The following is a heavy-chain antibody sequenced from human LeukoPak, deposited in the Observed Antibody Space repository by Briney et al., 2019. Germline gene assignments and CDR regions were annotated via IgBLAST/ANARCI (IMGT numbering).Heavy chain of an antibody. V-gene: IGHV3-66*01. CDR2: IYSGGST. D-gene: IGHD2-8*01. CDR3: ARDSGYCTNGVCWDARFDP. Sequence: PGGSLRLSCAASGFTVSSNYMSWVRQAPGKGLEWVSVIYSGGSTYYADPVKGRFTISRDNSKNTLYLQMNSLRAEDTAVYYCARDSGYCTNGVCWDARFDPWGQGTLVTVSS. CDR1: GFTVSSNY. J-gene: IGHJ5*02.